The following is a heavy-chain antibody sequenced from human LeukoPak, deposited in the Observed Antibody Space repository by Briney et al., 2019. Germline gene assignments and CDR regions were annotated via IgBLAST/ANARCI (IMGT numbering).Heavy chain of an antibody. CDR1: GFTFSSYA. V-gene: IGHV3-23*01. CDR3: AKDARSFGGTYFDY. D-gene: IGHD4-23*01. J-gene: IGHJ4*02. Sequence: PGGSLRLSCTASGFTFSSYAMNWVRQAPGQGLEWVSAISGSGYSTFYADSMKGRFTISRDNSKNTLYLQMNSLRAEDTAIYYCAKDARSFGGTYFDYWGQGIQVTVSS. CDR2: ISGSGYST.